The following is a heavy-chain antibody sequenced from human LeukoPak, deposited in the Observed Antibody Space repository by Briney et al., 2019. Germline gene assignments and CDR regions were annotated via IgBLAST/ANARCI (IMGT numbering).Heavy chain of an antibody. J-gene: IGHJ3*02. CDR1: GYTFTSYY. D-gene: IGHD3-22*01. CDR2: INPSGGST. Sequence: VASVKVSCKASGYTFTSYYMHWVRQAPGQGLEWMGIINPSGGSTSYAQKFQGRVTMTRDMSASTVYMELSSLRSEDTAVYYCARDGPDYYDSSGFSHAFDIWGQGTMVTVSS. V-gene: IGHV1-46*01. CDR3: ARDGPDYYDSSGFSHAFDI.